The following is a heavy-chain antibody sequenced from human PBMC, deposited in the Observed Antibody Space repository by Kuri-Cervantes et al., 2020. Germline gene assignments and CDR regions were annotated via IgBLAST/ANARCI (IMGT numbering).Heavy chain of an antibody. V-gene: IGHV3-11*01. D-gene: IGHD6-19*01. CDR3: TTDGIAVAATDY. Sequence: GGSLRLSCAASGFTFSDYYMSWIRQAPGKGLEWVSYISSSGSTIYYADSVKGRFTISRDNAKNSLYLQMNSLKTEDTAVYYCTTDGIAVAATDYWGQGTLVTDSS. CDR2: ISSSGSTI. CDR1: GFTFSDYY. J-gene: IGHJ4*02.